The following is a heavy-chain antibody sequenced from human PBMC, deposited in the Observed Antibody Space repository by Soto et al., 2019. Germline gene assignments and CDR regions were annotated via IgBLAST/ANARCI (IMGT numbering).Heavy chain of an antibody. V-gene: IGHV4-30-4*01. Sequence: SETPSLTRTVPGGSLNSGDYYWGWVRQPPGKGLEWIGSIYYSGSTYYNPSLKSRVTISVDTSKNQFSLKLNSVTAADTAVYYCASRHSSPYFDYWGQGTLVTVSS. J-gene: IGHJ4*02. CDR2: IYYSGST. CDR3: ASRHSSPYFDY. D-gene: IGHD6-13*01. CDR1: GGSLNSGDYY.